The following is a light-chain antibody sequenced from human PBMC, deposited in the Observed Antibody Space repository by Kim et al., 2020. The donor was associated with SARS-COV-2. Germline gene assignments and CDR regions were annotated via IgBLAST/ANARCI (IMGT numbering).Light chain of an antibody. CDR1: RGSIDDNY. V-gene: IGLV6-57*04. Sequence: NFMLTQPHSVSESPGNTVTISCTRSRGSIDDNYVQWYQQRPGGVPTAVIYEDDQRPSGVSDRFSGSIDNSSNSASLTISGLKTEDEADYYCQSYNRSNVVFGGGTQLTVL. CDR3: QSYNRSNVV. J-gene: IGLJ2*01. CDR2: EDD.